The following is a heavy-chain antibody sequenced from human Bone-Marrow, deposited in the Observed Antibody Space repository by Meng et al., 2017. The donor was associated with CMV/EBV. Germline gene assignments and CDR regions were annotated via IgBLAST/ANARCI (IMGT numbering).Heavy chain of an antibody. CDR1: EFTFSSYS. V-gene: IGHV3-21*01. CDR3: ARDRQYQLLYLPYYGMDV. D-gene: IGHD2-2*02. CDR2: ISSSSSYI. Sequence: GSLKISCAASEFTFSSYSMNWVRQAPGKGLEWVSSISSSSSYIYYADSVKGRFTISRDTAQNSLYLQMNSLRAEDTAVYYCARDRQYQLLYLPYYGMDVWGQGTTVTVSS. J-gene: IGHJ6*02.